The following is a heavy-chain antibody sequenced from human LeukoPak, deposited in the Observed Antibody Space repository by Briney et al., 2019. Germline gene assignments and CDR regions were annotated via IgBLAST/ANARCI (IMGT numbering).Heavy chain of an antibody. V-gene: IGHV4-38-2*02. CDR2: IFHDGSS. Sequence: PSETLSLTCTVSNYFITTGYYWGWIRQPPGKGLEWIANIFHDGSSYYNPSLRSRVTISVDTSENQFSLKLRSVTAADTAVYYCATTTVTTGTDYWGQGTLVTVSS. D-gene: IGHD4-17*01. CDR1: NYFITTGYY. J-gene: IGHJ4*02. CDR3: ATTTVTTGTDY.